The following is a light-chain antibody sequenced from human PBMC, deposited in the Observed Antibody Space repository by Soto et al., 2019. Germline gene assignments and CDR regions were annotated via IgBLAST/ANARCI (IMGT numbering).Light chain of an antibody. V-gene: IGKV2-28*01. J-gene: IGKJ1*01. CDR2: LGS. CDR1: QSLLKRNGYNC. Sequence: IVMTPSPLSLPVTPGEPASISCRSSQSLLKRNGYNCLEWYLQKPGQSPQLLIYLGSNRASGVPDRFSGSGSGTDFTLKISRVEAEDVGVYFCMQSLQTPLTFGQGTKVEIK. CDR3: MQSLQTPLT.